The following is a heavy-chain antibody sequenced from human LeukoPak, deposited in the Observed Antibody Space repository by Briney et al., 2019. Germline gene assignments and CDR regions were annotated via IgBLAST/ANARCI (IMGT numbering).Heavy chain of an antibody. CDR3: ARDQCRDGYNGGNY. CDR2: ISSSSSTI. Sequence: GGSLRLSCAASGFTFSSYSMNWVRQAPGKGLEWVSYISSSSSTIYYADSVKGRFTISRDNAKNSLYLQMNSLRAEDTAVYYCARDQCRDGYNGGNYWGQGTLVTVSS. V-gene: IGHV3-48*01. CDR1: GFTFSSYS. D-gene: IGHD5-24*01. J-gene: IGHJ4*02.